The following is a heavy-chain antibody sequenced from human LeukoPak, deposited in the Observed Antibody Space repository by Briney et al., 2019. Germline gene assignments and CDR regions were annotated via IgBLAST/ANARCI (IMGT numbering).Heavy chain of an antibody. D-gene: IGHD2-2*02. CDR1: GFTFSGSA. Sequence: PGRSLRLSCAASGFTFSGSAVHWVRQASGKGLEWVSRIRSKANSYATAYAASVKGRFTISRDDSKNTAYLQMNSLKTEDTAVYYCTRPSTVAILYYGMDVWGQGTTGTVSS. V-gene: IGHV3-73*01. CDR3: TRPSTVAILYYGMDV. J-gene: IGHJ6*02. CDR2: IRSKANSYAT.